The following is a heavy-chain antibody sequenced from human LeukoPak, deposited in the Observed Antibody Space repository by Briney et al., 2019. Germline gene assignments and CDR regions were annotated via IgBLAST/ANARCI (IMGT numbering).Heavy chain of an antibody. CDR2: ISYDGSNK. CDR1: GFTFSSYA. J-gene: IGHJ4*02. Sequence: GGSLRLSCAASGFTFSSYAMHWVRQAPGKGLEWVAVISYDGSNKYYADSVKGRFTISRVNSKNTLYLQMNSLRAEDTAVYCCARASGSYWAGIGYWGQGTLVTVSS. D-gene: IGHD1-26*01. V-gene: IGHV3-30-3*01. CDR3: ARASGSYWAGIGY.